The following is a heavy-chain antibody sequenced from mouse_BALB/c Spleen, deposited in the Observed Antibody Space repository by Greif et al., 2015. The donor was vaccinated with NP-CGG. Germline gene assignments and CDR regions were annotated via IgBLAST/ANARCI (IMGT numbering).Heavy chain of an antibody. V-gene: IGHV1S130*01. J-gene: IGHJ2*01. CDR3: ARDWYFDY. D-gene: IGHD4-1*01. Sequence: VQRVESGSVLVRPGASVKLSCKASGYTFTSSWMHWAKQRPGQGLEWIGEIHPNSGNTNYNEKFKGKATLTVDTSSSTAYVDLSSLTSEDSAVYYCARDWYFDYWGQGTTLTVSS. CDR1: GYTFTSSW. CDR2: IHPNSGNT.